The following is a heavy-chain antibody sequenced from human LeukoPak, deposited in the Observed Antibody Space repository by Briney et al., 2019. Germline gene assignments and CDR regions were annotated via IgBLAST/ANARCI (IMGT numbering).Heavy chain of an antibody. CDR2: IPYDGSNK. V-gene: IGHV3-30*18. Sequence: QPGRSLRLSCAASGFTFSNYGMHWVRQAPGKGLEWVAVIPYDGSNKYYADSVKGRFTISRDNSKNTLYLQMNSLRAEDTAVYYCAKDLAPYYDTSGYYYGGDYWGQGTLVTVSS. D-gene: IGHD3-22*01. CDR3: AKDLAPYYDTSGYYYGGDY. CDR1: GFTFSNYG. J-gene: IGHJ4*02.